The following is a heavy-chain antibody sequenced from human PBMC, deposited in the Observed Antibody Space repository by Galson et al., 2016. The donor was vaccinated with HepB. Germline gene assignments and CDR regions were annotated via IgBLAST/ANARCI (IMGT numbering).Heavy chain of an antibody. CDR3: AKHSNWNSNYYGLDV. J-gene: IGHJ6*02. V-gene: IGHV4-34*01. CDR2: NSHTGST. CDR1: NASLSGSY. Sequence: SETLSLTCGIINASLSGSYWVWVRQVPGKGLECLGQNSHTGSTKYNPSLQSRVTISLDTTKSQLSLTLTSVTAADTAVYFCAKHSNWNSNYYGLDVWGQGATVIVSS. D-gene: IGHD1-1*01.